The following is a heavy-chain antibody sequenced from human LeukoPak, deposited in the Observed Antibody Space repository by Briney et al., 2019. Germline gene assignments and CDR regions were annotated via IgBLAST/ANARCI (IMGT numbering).Heavy chain of an antibody. D-gene: IGHD3-10*01. CDR1: GFTFSSYS. Sequence: TGGSLRLSCAASGFTFSSYSMNWVRQAPGKGLEWVAFIRYDGSNKYYADSVKGRFTISRDNSKNTLYLQMNSLRAEDTAVYYCAKSDVTMVRGVIDYWGQGTLVTVSS. CDR3: AKSDVTMVRGVIDY. J-gene: IGHJ4*02. CDR2: IRYDGSNK. V-gene: IGHV3-30*02.